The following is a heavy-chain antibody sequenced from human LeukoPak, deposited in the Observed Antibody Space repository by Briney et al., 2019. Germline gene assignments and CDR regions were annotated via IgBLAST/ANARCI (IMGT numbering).Heavy chain of an antibody. CDR2: ISYDGSNK. D-gene: IGHD5-24*01. CDR3: ARDERRWLQPRYGMDV. Sequence: QPGGSLRLSCAASGFTFSSYGMHWVRQAPAKGLEWVAVISYDGSNKYYADSVKGRFTISRDNSKNTLYLQMNSLRAEDTAVYYCARDERRWLQPRYGMDVWGQGTTVTVSS. J-gene: IGHJ6*02. V-gene: IGHV3-30*03. CDR1: GFTFSSYG.